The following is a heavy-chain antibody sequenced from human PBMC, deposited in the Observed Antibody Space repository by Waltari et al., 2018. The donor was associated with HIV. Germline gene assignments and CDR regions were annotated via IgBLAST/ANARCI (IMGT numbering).Heavy chain of an antibody. D-gene: IGHD1-26*01. CDR1: GHTFTSYA. J-gene: IGHJ4*02. Sequence: QVQFVQSGAEVKKPGASVKISCKTSGHTFTSYAIHWVRQAPGQRLEWMGWINTANGNTEYSQTFQGRVTMTGDTAAGTVYMDLRSLGSEDTALYYCARGGWELYWGQGTLVTVSS. CDR2: INTANGNT. CDR3: ARGGWELY. V-gene: IGHV1-3*04.